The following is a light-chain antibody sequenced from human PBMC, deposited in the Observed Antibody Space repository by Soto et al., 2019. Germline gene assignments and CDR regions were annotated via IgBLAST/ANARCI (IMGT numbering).Light chain of an antibody. J-gene: IGLJ3*02. Sequence: QPVLTQPPSASGSPGQSVTISCTGTSSDVGDYNYVSWYQQHPGKAPKLMIYEVSKRPSGVPDRFSGSKSGNTASLTVSGLQAEDEADYYCSSYAGSNNWVFGGGTKVTVL. CDR2: EVS. CDR1: SSDVGDYNY. V-gene: IGLV2-8*01. CDR3: SSYAGSNNWV.